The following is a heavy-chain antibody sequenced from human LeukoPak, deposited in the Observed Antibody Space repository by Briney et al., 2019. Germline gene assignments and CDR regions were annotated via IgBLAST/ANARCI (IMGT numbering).Heavy chain of an antibody. Sequence: PGVSLRHSCAASGFTFSSYAMHWVRQAPGKGLEWVAVISYDGSNKYYADSVKGRFTISRDNSKNTLYLQMNSLRAEDTAVYYCARDLSGSYAYWGQGTLVTVSS. CDR1: GFTFSSYA. CDR3: ARDLSGSYAY. CDR2: ISYDGSNK. V-gene: IGHV3-30-3*01. D-gene: IGHD1-26*01. J-gene: IGHJ4*02.